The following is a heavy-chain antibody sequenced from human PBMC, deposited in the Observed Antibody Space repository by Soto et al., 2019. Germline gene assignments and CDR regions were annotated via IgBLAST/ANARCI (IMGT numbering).Heavy chain of an antibody. V-gene: IGHV1-69*02. Sequence: QVQLVQSGAEVRKPGSSVKVSCTASGDTFSRYTISWVRQAPGQGPELMGRTIPMLSMANYALKFQGRVGITADKSTSTVYMVLSNLRSEDTAVYYCATNYGSGSAPFDHWGQGTLVTVAS. J-gene: IGHJ4*02. CDR2: TIPMLSMA. CDR1: GDTFSRYT. CDR3: ATNYGSGSAPFDH. D-gene: IGHD3-10*01.